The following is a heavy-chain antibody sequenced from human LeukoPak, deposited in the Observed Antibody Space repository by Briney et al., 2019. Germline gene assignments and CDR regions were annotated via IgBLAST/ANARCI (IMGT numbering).Heavy chain of an antibody. CDR2: ISASTKFI. V-gene: IGHV3-21*01. J-gene: IGHJ4*02. Sequence: PGESLRLSCAASGFTFAAYTMTWVRQAPGKGLEWVSSISASTKFIFHADSVKGRFTISRDNAGNSLYLQMNSLRAEDTALYYCARGGSGGTPVPYYSDYWGQGTLVTVSS. CDR3: ARGGSGGTPVPYYSDY. CDR1: GFTFAAYT. D-gene: IGHD2-15*01.